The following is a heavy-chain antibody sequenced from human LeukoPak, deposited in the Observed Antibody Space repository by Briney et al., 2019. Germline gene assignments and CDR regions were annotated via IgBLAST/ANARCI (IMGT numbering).Heavy chain of an antibody. D-gene: IGHD2-15*01. J-gene: IGHJ4*02. V-gene: IGHV3-30*18. CDR1: GFTFSSYG. Sequence: GGSLRLSCAASGFTFSSYGMHWVRQAPGKGLERVAVISYDGSNKYYADSVKGRFTISRDNSKNTLYLQMNSLRAEDTAVYYCAKTSGGSCCRDFDYWGQGTLVTVSS. CDR3: AKTSGGSCCRDFDY. CDR2: ISYDGSNK.